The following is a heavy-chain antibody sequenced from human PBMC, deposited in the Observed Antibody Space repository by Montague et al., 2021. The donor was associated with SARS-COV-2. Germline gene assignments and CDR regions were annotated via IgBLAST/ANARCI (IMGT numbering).Heavy chain of an antibody. CDR1: GDSITGNNNW. J-gene: IGHJ4*02. CDR2: VYHTGGT. V-gene: IGHV4-4*02. CDR3: ARLRGNNHDFRFDY. D-gene: IGHD3/OR15-3a*01. Sequence: SETLSLTCGVSGDSITGNNNWWSWVRQPPGKGLEWIGEVYHTGGTNYNPSLQSRVTISVDQSKSQFSLKLSSVTAADTAVYYCARLRGNNHDFRFDYWGQGTPVTVSS.